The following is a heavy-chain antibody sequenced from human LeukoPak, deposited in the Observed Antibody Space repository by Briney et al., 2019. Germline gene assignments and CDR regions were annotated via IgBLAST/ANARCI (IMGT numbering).Heavy chain of an antibody. D-gene: IGHD3-10*01. CDR3: ARPLMYYYGSETYFWFDP. CDR2: IKQDGTEK. CDR1: GFTFTTYW. V-gene: IGHV3-7*01. J-gene: IGHJ5*02. Sequence: GSLRLSCAASGFTFTTYWMGWVRQAPGKGLEWVANIKQDGTEKYYVDSVKGRFTISRDNAKNSLSLQMNNLRAEDAAVYYCARPLMYYYGSETYFWFDPWGQGTLVTVSS.